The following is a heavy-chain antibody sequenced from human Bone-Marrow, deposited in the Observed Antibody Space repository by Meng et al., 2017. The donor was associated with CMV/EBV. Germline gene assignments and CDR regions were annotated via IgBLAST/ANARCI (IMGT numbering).Heavy chain of an antibody. V-gene: IGHV3-30*04. J-gene: IGHJ6*02. CDR2: ISFDGSNK. Sequence: GGSLRLSCAASGFSFSNYAMHWVRQAPGKGLEWVAVISFDGSNKYYADSVKGRFTISRDNSKNTLYVQLNSLRGEDTAVYYCARVTYCSSTSCFDYYGMDVWGQGIAVTVSS. D-gene: IGHD2-2*01. CDR3: ARVTYCSSTSCFDYYGMDV. CDR1: GFSFSNYA.